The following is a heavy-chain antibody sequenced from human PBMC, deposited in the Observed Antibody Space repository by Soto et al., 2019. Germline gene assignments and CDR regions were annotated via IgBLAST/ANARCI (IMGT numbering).Heavy chain of an antibody. CDR2: IKHSGST. CDR1: GGSFSGYY. CDR3: ARGRSEDGSGSYLHQKYLQH. V-gene: IGHV4-34*01. D-gene: IGHD3-10*01. Sequence: SETLSLTCAVYGGSFSGYYWSWIRQPPGKGLEWIGEIKHSGSTNYNPSLKSRVTISVDTSKNQFSLKLSSVTAADTAVYYCARGRSEDGSGSYLHQKYLQHWGQSTLVTVSS. J-gene: IGHJ1*01.